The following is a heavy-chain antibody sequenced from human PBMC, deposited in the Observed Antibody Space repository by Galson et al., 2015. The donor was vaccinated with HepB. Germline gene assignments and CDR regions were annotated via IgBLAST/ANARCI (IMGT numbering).Heavy chain of an antibody. J-gene: IGHJ5*02. CDR2: IIPILGIA. V-gene: IGHV1-69*02. Sequence: SVKVSCKAAGGTFSSYTINWVRQSPGQGLEWMGRIIPILGIANYAQKFQGRVTITADKSTSTAYMELSSLRSEDTAVYYCARDRFGEYNWFDPWGQGTLVTVSS. D-gene: IGHD3-10*01. CDR1: GGTFSSYT. CDR3: ARDRFGEYNWFDP.